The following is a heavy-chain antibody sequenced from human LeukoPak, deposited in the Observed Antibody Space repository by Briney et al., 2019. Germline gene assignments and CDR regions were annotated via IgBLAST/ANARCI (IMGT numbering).Heavy chain of an antibody. V-gene: IGHV3-7*02. CDR1: GFTFSRFW. Sequence: PGGSLRLSCAASGFTFSRFWMSWVRQAPGKGLEWVANIKQDGSEKYYVDSVKGRFTISRDNAKNSLYLQMNSLRAEDTAVYYCARGVGAPDYWGQGTLVTVSS. CDR2: IKQDGSEK. D-gene: IGHD1-26*01. CDR3: ARGVGAPDY. J-gene: IGHJ4*02.